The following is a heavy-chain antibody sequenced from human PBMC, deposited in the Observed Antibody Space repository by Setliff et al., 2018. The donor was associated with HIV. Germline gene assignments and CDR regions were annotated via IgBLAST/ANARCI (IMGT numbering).Heavy chain of an antibody. Sequence: SETLSLTCTVSGGSISRGSYSWGWIRQPPGKGLEWIGSISYTGITNYNPSLKSRVAISVDTSQNQFSLKLTSVTAADTAVYYCARLRQWLAFFDSWGQGTLVTVSS. J-gene: IGHJ4*02. CDR1: GGSISRGSYS. V-gene: IGHV4-39*01. CDR2: ISYTGIT. D-gene: IGHD6-19*01. CDR3: ARLRQWLAFFDS.